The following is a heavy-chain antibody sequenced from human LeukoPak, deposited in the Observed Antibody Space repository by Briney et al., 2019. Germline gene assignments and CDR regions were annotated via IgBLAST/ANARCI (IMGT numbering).Heavy chain of an antibody. CDR1: GSTFSSHT. CDR3: AKGEAAAPFDAFDI. D-gene: IGHD6-13*01. V-gene: IGHV3-48*04. J-gene: IGHJ3*02. CDR2: ISSTSSVI. Sequence: GGSLRLSCAASGSTFSSHTMNWVRQAPGKGLEWVSYISSTSSVIYYADSVKGRFTISRDNAKNSLYLQMNSLRAEDMALYYCAKGEAAAPFDAFDIWGQGTMVTVSS.